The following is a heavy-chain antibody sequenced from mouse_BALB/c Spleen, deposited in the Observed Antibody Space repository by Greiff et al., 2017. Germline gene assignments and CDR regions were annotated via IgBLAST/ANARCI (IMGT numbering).Heavy chain of an antibody. J-gene: IGHJ1*01. V-gene: IGHV5-12-1*01. CDR1: GFAFSSYD. CDR2: ISSGGGST. D-gene: IGHD1-1*01. Sequence: EVKLVESGGGLVKPGGSLKLSCAASGFAFSSYDMSWVRQTPEKRLEWVAYISSGGGSTYYPDTVKGRFTISRDNAKNTLYLQMSSLKSEDTAMYYCARQKGYYGSSYWYFDVWGAGTTVTVSS. CDR3: ARQKGYYGSSYWYFDV.